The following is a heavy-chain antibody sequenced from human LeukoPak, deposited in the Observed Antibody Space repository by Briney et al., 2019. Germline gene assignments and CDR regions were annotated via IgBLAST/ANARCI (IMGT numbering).Heavy chain of an antibody. J-gene: IGHJ4*02. D-gene: IGHD5-12*01. Sequence: PGGSLRLSCAASGFTFSSHAMSWVRQAPGKGLEWVSAISGSGGSTYYADSVKGRFTISRDNSKNTLYLQMNSLRAEDTAVYYCAKSDLVATIYYFDYWGQGTLVTVSS. CDR1: GFTFSSHA. CDR2: ISGSGGST. V-gene: IGHV3-23*01. CDR3: AKSDLVATIYYFDY.